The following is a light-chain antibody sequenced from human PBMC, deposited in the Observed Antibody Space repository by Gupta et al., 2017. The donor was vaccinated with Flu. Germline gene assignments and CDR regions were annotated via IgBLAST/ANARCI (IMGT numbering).Light chain of an antibody. CDR1: QSIDSQ. CDR3: QQRRDWPIT. J-gene: IGKJ4*01. CDR2: DAS. V-gene: IGKV3-11*01. Sequence: EIVLTQSPATLSLSPGERATLSCRASQSIDSQLAWYQQKPGQAPRLFVYDASNRATGIPARFSGSGSGTDYTLSISSLEPEDFAVYYCQQRRDWPITFGGGTKVEIK.